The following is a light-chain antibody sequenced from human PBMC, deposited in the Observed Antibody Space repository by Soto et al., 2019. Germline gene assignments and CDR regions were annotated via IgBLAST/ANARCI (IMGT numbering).Light chain of an antibody. V-gene: IGKV3-20*01. J-gene: IGKJ5*01. CDR1: QSFSRSS. Sequence: EVVFTQSPGTLSLSPGERATLSYRAIQSFSRSSFAWYQQKPGQAPRLLIYGASTRATGIPDRFSGSGSGTDFTLTISRLEPEDFAVYYCQQYGSSPPSSTFGQGTRLENK. CDR2: GAS. CDR3: QQYGSSPPSST.